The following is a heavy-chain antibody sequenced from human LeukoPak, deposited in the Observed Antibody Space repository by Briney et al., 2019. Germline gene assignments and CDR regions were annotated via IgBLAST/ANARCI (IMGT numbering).Heavy chain of an antibody. CDR2: ISGSGGST. Sequence: GGSLRPSCAASGFTFSSYAMSWVRQAPGKGLEWVSAISGSGGSTYYADSVKGRFTISRDNSKNTLYLQMNSLRAEDTAVYYCAKERDVLRYFDWLSHPVDYWGQGTLVTVSS. V-gene: IGHV3-23*01. CDR1: GFTFSSYA. J-gene: IGHJ4*02. CDR3: AKERDVLRYFDWLSHPVDY. D-gene: IGHD3-9*01.